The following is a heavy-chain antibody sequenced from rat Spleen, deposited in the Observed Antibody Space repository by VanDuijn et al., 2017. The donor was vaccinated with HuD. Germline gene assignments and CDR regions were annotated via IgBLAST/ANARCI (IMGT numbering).Heavy chain of an antibody. J-gene: IGHJ2*01. CDR1: GFTFSNYY. V-gene: IGHV5-25*01. CDR2: ITTGGAST. CDR3: TRGTPDYFDY. Sequence: EVQLVESGGGLVQPGRSMKLSCAASGFTFSNYYMAWVRQAPTKGLEWVASITTGGASTYYRDSVKGRFTISRDNAKSTLYLQMDSLRSEDTATYYCTRGTPDYFDYWGQGAMVTVSS.